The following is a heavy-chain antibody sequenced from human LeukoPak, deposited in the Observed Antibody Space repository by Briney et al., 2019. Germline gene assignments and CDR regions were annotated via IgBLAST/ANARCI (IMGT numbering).Heavy chain of an antibody. CDR3: ARADRLHGGPYLIGP. CDR1: GYSFTDFY. CDR2: INPNSGGT. Sequence: ASVKVSCKASGYSFTDFYMHWVRQAPGQGLEWMGWINPNSGGTSSAQKFQGRVTMTRDTSITTVFMEVNWLTSDDTAIYYCARADRLHGGPYLIGPWGQGTLVTVSS. V-gene: IGHV1-2*02. D-gene: IGHD2-21*01. J-gene: IGHJ5*02.